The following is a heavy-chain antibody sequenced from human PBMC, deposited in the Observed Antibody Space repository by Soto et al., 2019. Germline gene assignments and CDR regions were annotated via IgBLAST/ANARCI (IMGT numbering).Heavy chain of an antibody. V-gene: IGHV4-61*08. D-gene: IGHD4-17*01. CDR2: INYSGST. CDR3: ARLPWADYAGIFAP. Sequence: PSETLSLTCPVFGGSICGGGYDCSWIRQIPGKGLEWIEYINYSGSTNYNPYLKSRVTKSVDTSKNQFSLKLTSVTAADTAVYYCARLPWADYAGIFAPWGQGTLVTVSS. CDR1: GGSICGGGYD. J-gene: IGHJ5*02.